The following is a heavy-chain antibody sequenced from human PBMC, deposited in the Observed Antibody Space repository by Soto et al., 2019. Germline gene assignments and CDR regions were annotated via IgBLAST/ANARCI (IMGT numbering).Heavy chain of an antibody. D-gene: IGHD3-10*01. Sequence: EVQLLESGGGLVQPGGSLRLSCTGSGFIFSAYAMSWVRQAPGKGLEWVASISGVGGTTYYADSVKGRFTISSDNSKNTLYLQMHSLGGEDTALYYCAKDMGNWGQGTLVTVSS. CDR2: ISGVGGTT. V-gene: IGHV3-23*01. CDR1: GFIFSAYA. CDR3: AKDMGN. J-gene: IGHJ4*02.